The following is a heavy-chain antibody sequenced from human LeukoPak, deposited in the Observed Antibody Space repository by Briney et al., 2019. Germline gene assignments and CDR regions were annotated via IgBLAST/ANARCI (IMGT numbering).Heavy chain of an antibody. Sequence: PSETLSLTCTVSGGSISSYYWSWIRQPPGKGLEWIGYIYYSGSTNYNPSLKSRVTISVDTSKNQFSLKQSSVTAADTAVYYCARTTIYPYYYYYGMDVWGQGTTVTVSS. J-gene: IGHJ6*02. D-gene: IGHD5-24*01. CDR2: IYYSGST. CDR1: GGSISSYY. CDR3: ARTTIYPYYYYYGMDV. V-gene: IGHV4-59*01.